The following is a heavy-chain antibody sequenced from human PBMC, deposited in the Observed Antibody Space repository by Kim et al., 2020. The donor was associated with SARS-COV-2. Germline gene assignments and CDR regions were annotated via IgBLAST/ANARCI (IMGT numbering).Heavy chain of an antibody. D-gene: IGHD6-13*01. J-gene: IGHJ4*02. Sequence: YPATVQSRVTITPDTSKNQFSLQLNSVTPEDTAVYYCARDLGQSSSWSFDYWGQGSLVTVSS. V-gene: IGHV6-1*01. CDR3: ARDLGQSSSWSFDY.